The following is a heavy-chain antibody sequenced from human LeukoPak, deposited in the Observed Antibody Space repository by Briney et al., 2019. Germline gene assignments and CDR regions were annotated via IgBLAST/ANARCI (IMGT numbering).Heavy chain of an antibody. D-gene: IGHD4-17*01. J-gene: IGHJ4*02. CDR2: ISNSGSTI. CDR3: TRDYGDYRFDY. Sequence: GGSLRLSCVASGFTFTNYEMNWVRQAPGKGLEWVSYISNSGSTIYYADSMKGRFTISRDNAKNSLYLRMNSLRAEDTAVYYCTRDYGDYRFDYWGQGTLVTVSS. V-gene: IGHV3-48*03. CDR1: GFTFTNYE.